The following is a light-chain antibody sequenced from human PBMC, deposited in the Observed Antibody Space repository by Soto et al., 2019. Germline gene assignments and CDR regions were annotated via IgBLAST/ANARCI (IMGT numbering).Light chain of an antibody. CDR3: QQYIRWPRT. CDR1: QSVSSN. J-gene: IGKJ4*01. CDR2: GAS. Sequence: EIVMTQSPATLSVSPWERATLSCRASQSVSSNLAWYQQKPGQAPSLLIYGASTRATGTPARFSGSGSGTEFTLTISSLQSEDFAVYYCQQYIRWPRTFGGGTKVDIK. V-gene: IGKV3-15*01.